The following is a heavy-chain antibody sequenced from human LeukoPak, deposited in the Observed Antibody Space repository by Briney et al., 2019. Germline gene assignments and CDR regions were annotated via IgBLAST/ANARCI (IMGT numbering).Heavy chain of an antibody. J-gene: IGHJ6*03. CDR2: IYHSGST. CDR1: GGSISSGGYY. CDR3: ARRSNYGGYYYYYYMDV. V-gene: IGHV4-30-2*01. Sequence: PSETLSLTCTVSGGSISSGGYYWSWIRQPPGKGLEWIGYIYHSGSTYYNPSLKSRVTISVDRSKNQFSLKLSSVTAADTAVYYCARRSNYGGYYYYYYMDVWGKGTTVTVSS. D-gene: IGHD4-11*01.